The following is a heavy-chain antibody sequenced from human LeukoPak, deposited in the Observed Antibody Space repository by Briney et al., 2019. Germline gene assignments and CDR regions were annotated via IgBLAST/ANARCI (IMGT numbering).Heavy chain of an antibody. CDR2: IHYSGTT. D-gene: IGHD3-10*01. V-gene: IGHV4-4*02. J-gene: IGHJ3*02. CDR3: ARGSHDTIRGVLDI. CDR1: GGSISSDYW. Sequence: SETLSLTCAVYGGSISSDYWWSWVRQPPGKGLEYIGEIHYSGTTNYNPSLKSRVTISLDKSKNQFSLNLNSVTAADTAVFYCARGSHDTIRGVLDIWGQGTMVTVSS.